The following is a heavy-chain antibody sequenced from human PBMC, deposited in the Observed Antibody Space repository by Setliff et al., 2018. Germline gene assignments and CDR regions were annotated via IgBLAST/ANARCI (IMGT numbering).Heavy chain of an antibody. CDR3: AKDICPPSHLWSNHWDYYYYYGMDV. CDR2: IRNDGAAT. V-gene: IGHV3-43*02. D-gene: IGHD5-18*01. J-gene: IGHJ6*02. CDR1: GFTFSSDP. Sequence: PGGSLRLSCAASGFTFSSDPMNWVRQAPGKGLEWISNIRNDGAATSYADSVKGRFIISRDNSKNSLYLQMNSLRTEDTALYYCAKDICPPSHLWSNHWDYYYYYGMDVWGQGTTVTVSS.